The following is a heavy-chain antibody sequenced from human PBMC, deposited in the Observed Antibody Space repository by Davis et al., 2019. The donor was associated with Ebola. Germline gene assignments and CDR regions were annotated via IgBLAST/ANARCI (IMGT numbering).Heavy chain of an antibody. CDR1: GYTFTSYG. V-gene: IGHV1-18*01. CDR3: ARDGGYYDFWSGYRFFDY. D-gene: IGHD3-3*01. CDR2: ISAYNGNT. Sequence: ASVKVSCKASGYTFTSYGISWVRQAPGQGLEWMGWISAYNGNTNYAQKLQGRVTMTTDTSTSTAYMELRSLRSDDTAVYYCARDGGYYDFWSGYRFFDYWGQGTLVTVSS. J-gene: IGHJ4*02.